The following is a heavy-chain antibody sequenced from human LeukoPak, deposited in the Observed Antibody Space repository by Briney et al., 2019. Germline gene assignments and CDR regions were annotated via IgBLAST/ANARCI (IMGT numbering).Heavy chain of an antibody. CDR2: IYYSGST. V-gene: IGHV4-59*01. CDR3: ARDLGYSYGYRAFDI. Sequence: SETLSLTCTVSGGSISSYYWSWIRQPPGKGLEWIGYIYYSGSTNYNPSLKSRVTISVDTSKNQFSLKLSSVTAADTAVYYCARDLGYSYGYRAFDIWGQGTMVTVSS. J-gene: IGHJ3*02. D-gene: IGHD5-18*01. CDR1: GGSISSYY.